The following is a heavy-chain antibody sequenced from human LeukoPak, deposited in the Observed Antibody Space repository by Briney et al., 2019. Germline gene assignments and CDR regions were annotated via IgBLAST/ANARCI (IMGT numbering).Heavy chain of an antibody. V-gene: IGHV1-18*01. CDR3: ARDCLYYYDSSGYYCHFDY. CDR1: GYTFTSYG. J-gene: IGHJ4*02. D-gene: IGHD3-22*01. CDR2: ISAYNGNT. Sequence: ASVKVSCKASGYTFTSYGISWVRQAPGQGLEWMGWISAYNGNTNYAQKLQGRVTMTTDTSTSTAYMELRSLRSDDTAVYYCARDCLYYYDSSGYYCHFDYWGQGTLATVSS.